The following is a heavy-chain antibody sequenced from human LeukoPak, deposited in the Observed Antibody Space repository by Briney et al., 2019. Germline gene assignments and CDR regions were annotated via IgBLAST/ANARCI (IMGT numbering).Heavy chain of an antibody. CDR1: GYTLTSYG. V-gene: IGHV1-18*01. CDR3: ARDDRRYCSGGSCYSGY. J-gene: IGHJ4*02. D-gene: IGHD2-15*01. CDR2: ISAYNGNT. Sequence: ASVKVSCKASGYTLTSYGISWVRQAPGQGLEWMGWISAYNGNTNYAQKLQGRVTMTTDTSTSTAYMELRSLRSDDTAVYYCARDDRRYCSGGSCYSGYWGQGTLVTVSS.